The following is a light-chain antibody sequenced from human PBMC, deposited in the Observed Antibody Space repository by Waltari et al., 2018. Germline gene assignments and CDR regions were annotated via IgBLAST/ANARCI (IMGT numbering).Light chain of an antibody. CDR1: SSDVCGYNY. V-gene: IGLV2-14*03. CDR3: ASYSSTTTLV. CDR2: DVN. J-gene: IGLJ2*01. Sequence: QSALTQPASVSGSPGQSITISCVGSSSDVCGYNYVSWYQQHPAKAPKLLLYDVNNRPSGVSHRFYGSKSGNAASLTISGLRAEDEADYYCASYSSTTTLVFGGGTKLTV.